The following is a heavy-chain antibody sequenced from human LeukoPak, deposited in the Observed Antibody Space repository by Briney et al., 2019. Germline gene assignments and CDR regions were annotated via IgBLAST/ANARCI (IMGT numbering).Heavy chain of an antibody. J-gene: IGHJ4*02. CDR3: ARYSGTLRAFDY. CDR1: GFTFSDYY. Sequence: GGSLRLSCAASGFTFSDYYMSWIRQAPGKGLEWISYVSSSGSTIYYANSVKGRFTISRDNAKHSLYLQMNSLRAEDTAVYYCARYSGTLRAFDYWGQGTLVTVSS. D-gene: IGHD1-26*01. CDR2: VSSSGSTI. V-gene: IGHV3-11*01.